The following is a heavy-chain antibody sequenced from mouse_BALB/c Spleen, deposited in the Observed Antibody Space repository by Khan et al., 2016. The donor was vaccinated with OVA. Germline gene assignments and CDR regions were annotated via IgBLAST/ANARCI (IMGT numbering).Heavy chain of an antibody. CDR1: GFTFSNYA. CDR3: ARDYWFAY. CDR2: ISSGGST. J-gene: IGHJ3*01. Sequence: EVQVVESGGGLVKPGGSLKLSCAASGFTFSNYAMSWVRQTPEKRLEWVASISSGGSTYYPDSVKGRFTISRDNARNILYLQMISRRSGDTAMYYCARDYWFAYWGQGTLVTVSA. V-gene: IGHV5-6-5*01.